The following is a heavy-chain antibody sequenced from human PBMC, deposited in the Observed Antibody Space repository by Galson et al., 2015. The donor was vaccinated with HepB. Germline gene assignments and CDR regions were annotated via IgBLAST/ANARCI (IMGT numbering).Heavy chain of an antibody. D-gene: IGHD3-22*01. V-gene: IGHV3-53*01. J-gene: IGHJ4*02. CDR1: GFTVSSSY. CDR3: AKSYFDVSGYLD. CDR2: IYSGGST. Sequence: SLRLSCAASGFTVSSSYMSWVRQAPGKGLEWVSVIYSGGSTYYADSVKGRVTISRDNSKNTLYLQMHSLRAEDTAVYYCAKSYFDVSGYLDWGQGTLVTVSS.